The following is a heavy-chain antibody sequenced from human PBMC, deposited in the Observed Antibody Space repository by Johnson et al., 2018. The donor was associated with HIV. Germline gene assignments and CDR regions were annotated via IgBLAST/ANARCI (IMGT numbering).Heavy chain of an antibody. Sequence: VQLVESGGGLVQPGRSLRLSCTASGFTFDDYAMHWVRLAPGKGLEWVSGISWNSGSIAYADSVKGRFTTSRDNAKNSLYLQVKRLRAEDTALYLCAKDNGIAGTSGDAFDIWGQGTMVTVSS. CDR1: GFTFDDYA. CDR3: AKDNGIAGTSGDAFDI. CDR2: ISWNSGSI. D-gene: IGHD6-13*01. J-gene: IGHJ3*02. V-gene: IGHV3-9*01.